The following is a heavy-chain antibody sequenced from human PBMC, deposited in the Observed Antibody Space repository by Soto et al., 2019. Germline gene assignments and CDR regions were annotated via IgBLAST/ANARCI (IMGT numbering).Heavy chain of an antibody. V-gene: IGHV3-53*02. Sequence: EVQLVETGGGLIQPGGSLRLSCAASGFTVSSNYMSWVRQAPGKGLEWVSVIYSGGSTYYADSVKGRFTISRDNSKNTLDLQMNSLRAEDTAVYYCARAWGGNWFDPWGQGTLVTVSS. CDR1: GFTVSSNY. CDR3: ARAWGGNWFDP. CDR2: IYSGGST. J-gene: IGHJ5*02. D-gene: IGHD7-27*01.